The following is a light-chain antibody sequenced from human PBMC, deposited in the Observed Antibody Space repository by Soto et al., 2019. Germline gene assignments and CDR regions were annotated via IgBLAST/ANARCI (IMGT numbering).Light chain of an antibody. V-gene: IGLV1-40*01. Sequence: QSVLTQPPSVSGAPGQRVTISCTGSSSNIGAGYDVPWYQQLPGTAPKLLIYGNSHRPSGVPDRFSCSKSGTSASLAITGLQADEEDYDYCQSYYRGMCGVVFGGGTKVTVL. CDR3: QSYYRGMCGVV. CDR2: GNS. J-gene: IGLJ2*01. CDR1: SSNIGAGYD.